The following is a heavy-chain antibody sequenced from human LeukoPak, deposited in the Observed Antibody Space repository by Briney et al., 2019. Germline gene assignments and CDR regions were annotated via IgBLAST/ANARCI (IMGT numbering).Heavy chain of an antibody. Sequence: ASVKVSCKASGYTFTSYGISWVRQAPGQGLEWMGWISGYNGNTNYVQKLQGRVTMTTDTSTSTAYMELRSPRSDDTAVYYCARGGKGGNPRGVGAFDIWGQGTMVTVSS. D-gene: IGHD4-23*01. CDR1: GYTFTSYG. CDR3: ARGGKGGNPRGVGAFDI. V-gene: IGHV1-18*01. CDR2: ISGYNGNT. J-gene: IGHJ3*02.